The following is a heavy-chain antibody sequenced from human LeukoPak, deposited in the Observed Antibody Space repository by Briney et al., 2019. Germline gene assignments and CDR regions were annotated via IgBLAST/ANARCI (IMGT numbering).Heavy chain of an antibody. CDR3: TTEGGVGATMNY. CDR2: IKSKTDGGTT. D-gene: IGHD1-26*01. Sequence: GGSLRLTCAASGFTFDNYGMSWVRQAPGKGLEWVGRIKSKTDGGTTDYAAPVKGRFTISRDDSKNTLYLQMNSLKTEDTAVYYCTTEGGVGATMNYWGQGTLVTVSS. J-gene: IGHJ4*02. V-gene: IGHV3-15*01. CDR1: GFTFDNYG.